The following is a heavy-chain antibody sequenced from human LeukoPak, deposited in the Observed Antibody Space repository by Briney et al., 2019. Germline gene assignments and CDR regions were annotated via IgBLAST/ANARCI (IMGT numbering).Heavy chain of an antibody. D-gene: IGHD1-1*01. J-gene: IGHJ6*02. CDR2: IYYTGST. CDR3: ARYHPTGSSLDV. CDR1: GGSINDYY. Sequence: PSETLSLTCNVSGGSINDYYWSWIRQPPGKGLEWIGHIYYTGSTNYNPSLKSRVTISIDTSKNQFSLKLTSVTATDTAVYFCARYHPTGSSLDVWGQGTTVTVSS. V-gene: IGHV4-59*13.